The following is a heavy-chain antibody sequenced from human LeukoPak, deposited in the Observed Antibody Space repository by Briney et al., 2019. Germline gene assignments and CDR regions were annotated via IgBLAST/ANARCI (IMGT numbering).Heavy chain of an antibody. Sequence: PGGSLRLSCAASGFTFSSYAMTWVRQAPGKGLEWVSIISNSGSSTYYADSVKGRFTVSRDNSKNTLYLQMTSLTAEDTAVYYCAKTPVMLVVPAAIYFGSWGQGTLVTVSS. D-gene: IGHD2-2*02. CDR3: AKTPVMLVVPAAIYFGS. CDR1: GFTFSSYA. J-gene: IGHJ4*02. V-gene: IGHV3-23*01. CDR2: ISNSGSST.